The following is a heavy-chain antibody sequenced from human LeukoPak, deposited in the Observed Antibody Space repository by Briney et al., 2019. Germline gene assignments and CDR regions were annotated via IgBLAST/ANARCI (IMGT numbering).Heavy chain of an antibody. D-gene: IGHD6-6*01. CDR1: GYTFTSYY. CDR3: AGGEYSSSWVPRDAFDI. J-gene: IGHJ3*02. V-gene: IGHV1-46*01. Sequence: ASVKVSCKASGYTFTSYYMHWVRQAPGQGLEWMGIINPSGGSTSYAQKFQGRVTMTRDTSTSTVYMELSSLRSEDTAVYYCAGGEYSSSWVPRDAFDIWGQGTMVAVSS. CDR2: INPSGGST.